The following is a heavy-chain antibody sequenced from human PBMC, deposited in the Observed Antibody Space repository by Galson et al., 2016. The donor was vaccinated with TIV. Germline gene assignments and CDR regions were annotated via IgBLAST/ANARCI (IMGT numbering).Heavy chain of an antibody. V-gene: IGHV3-23*01. CDR1: GFNFNYHP. J-gene: IGHJ5*02. Sequence: SLRLSCAASGFNFNYHPMSWVRQAPGMGLQWVSAISRSGTRTYYADSVKGRFTISRDNSKNTVYLQMNSLRVEDTAVYYCAKDHLYYRADSWGGGSCMESWSQGTLVT. CDR3: AKDHLYYRADSWGGGSCMES. CDR2: ISRSGTRT. D-gene: IGHD2-21*01.